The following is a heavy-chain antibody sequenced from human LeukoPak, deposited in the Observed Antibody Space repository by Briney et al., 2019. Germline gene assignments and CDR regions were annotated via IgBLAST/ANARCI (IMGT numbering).Heavy chain of an antibody. CDR3: ARGYGENSDYHLKY. J-gene: IGHJ4*02. Sequence: PGGSLRLSCAASGFTFSSYGMHWVRQAPGKGLEWVAVIWYDGSNKYYADSVKGRFTISRDNSKNMLYLQINSLTTEDTAVYYCARGYGENSDYHLKYWGQGTLVTVSS. V-gene: IGHV3-33*01. CDR2: IWYDGSNK. D-gene: IGHD4-11*01. CDR1: GFTFSSYG.